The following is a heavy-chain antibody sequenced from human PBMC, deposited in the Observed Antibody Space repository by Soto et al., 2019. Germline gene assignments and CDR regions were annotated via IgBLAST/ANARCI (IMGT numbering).Heavy chain of an antibody. CDR1: GYTFTSYG. CDR3: ARDVGYGLIDY. D-gene: IGHD5-18*01. J-gene: IGHJ4*01. CDR2: INAYNGNT. V-gene: IGHV1-18*01. Sequence: QVQLVQSGGEVKKPGASVKVSCKASGYTFTSYGISWVRQAPGQVIEWMGWINAYNGNTNFVHKLLVRVTMTTETSTSTAYMELGSVRYDDTVVYYCARDVGYGLIDYCGHGTRVTVSS.